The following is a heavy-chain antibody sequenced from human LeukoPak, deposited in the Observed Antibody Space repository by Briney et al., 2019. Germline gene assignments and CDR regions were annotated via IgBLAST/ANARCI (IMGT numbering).Heavy chain of an antibody. CDR3: ARDPDEEGYSSSWSFDY. Sequence: PGGSLRLSCAASGFTFSSYSMNWVRQAPGKGLEWVSYISSSSSTIYYADSVKGRFTISRDNAKNSLYLQMNSLRAEDTAVYYCARDPDEEGYSSSWSFDYWGQGTLVTVSS. CDR2: ISSSSSTI. J-gene: IGHJ4*02. D-gene: IGHD6-13*01. CDR1: GFTFSSYS. V-gene: IGHV3-48*04.